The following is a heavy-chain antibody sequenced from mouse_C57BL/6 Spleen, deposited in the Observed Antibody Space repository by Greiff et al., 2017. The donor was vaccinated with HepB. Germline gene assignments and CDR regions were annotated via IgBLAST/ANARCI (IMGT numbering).Heavy chain of an antibody. CDR1: GYTFTSYW. J-gene: IGHJ4*01. CDR2: IDPSDSYT. Sequence: QVQLQQPGAELVMPGASVKLSCKASGYTFTSYWMHWVKQRPGQGLEWIGEIDPSDSYTNYNQKFKGKSTLTVDKSSSTAYMQLCSLTSEDSAVYYCAKYGSSYGAMDYWGQGTSVTVSS. CDR3: AKYGSSYGAMDY. D-gene: IGHD1-1*01. V-gene: IGHV1-69*01.